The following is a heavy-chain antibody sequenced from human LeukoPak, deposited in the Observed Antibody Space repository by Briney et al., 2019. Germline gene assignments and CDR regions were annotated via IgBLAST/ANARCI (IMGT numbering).Heavy chain of an antibody. CDR1: GFTFSSYA. CDR3: ARVGTSGYDNY. CDR2: ISYDGSNK. Sequence: PGGSLRLSCAASGFTFSSYAMHWVRQAPGKGLEWVAVISYDGSNKYYADSVKGRFTISRDNSNNTLYLQMNSLRAEDTAVYYCARVGTSGYDNYWGQGTLVTVSS. V-gene: IGHV3-30*04. D-gene: IGHD5-12*01. J-gene: IGHJ4*02.